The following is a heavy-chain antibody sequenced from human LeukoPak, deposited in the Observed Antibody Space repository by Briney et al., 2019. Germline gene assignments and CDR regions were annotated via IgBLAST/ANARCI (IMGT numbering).Heavy chain of an antibody. J-gene: IGHJ4*02. CDR3: APRRGSGHYPSPFFGY. V-gene: IGHV3-23*01. CDR1: GFTFSSYA. Sequence: PGGSLRLSCTASGFTFSSYAMSWVRQAPGKGLEWVSVISVSGGSTYYADSVKGRFTISRDNSKNTLYLQMNSLRAEDTAVYYCAPRRGSGHYPSPFFGYWGQGTLVTVSS. CDR2: ISVSGGST. D-gene: IGHD3-3*01.